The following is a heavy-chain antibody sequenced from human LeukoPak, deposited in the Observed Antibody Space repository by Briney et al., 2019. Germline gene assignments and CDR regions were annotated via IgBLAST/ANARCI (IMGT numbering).Heavy chain of an antibody. Sequence: GGSLRLSCAASGFIFSNDAMHWVRQAPGKGLEWVAFIWFEGSNKHYADSVKGRFTISRDNSEDTLYLQMKSLRAEDTAVYYCVRDPSGSGFAFDSWGQGALVTVSS. J-gene: IGHJ4*02. D-gene: IGHD1-1*01. V-gene: IGHV3-33*01. CDR2: IWFEGSNK. CDR1: GFIFSNDA. CDR3: VRDPSGSGFAFDS.